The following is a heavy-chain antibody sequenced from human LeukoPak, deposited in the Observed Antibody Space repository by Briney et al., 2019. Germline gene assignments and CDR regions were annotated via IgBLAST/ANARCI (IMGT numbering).Heavy chain of an antibody. J-gene: IGHJ4*02. CDR2: ISYDGSNK. Sequence: VQPGRSLRLSCAASGYTFSSYGMHWVRQAPGKGLEWVAVISYDGSNKYYADSVKGRFTISRDNSKNTLYLQMNSLRAEDTAVYYCARLIAAPDYWGQGTLVTVSS. CDR1: GYTFSSYG. CDR3: ARLIAAPDY. D-gene: IGHD6-13*01. V-gene: IGHV3-30*03.